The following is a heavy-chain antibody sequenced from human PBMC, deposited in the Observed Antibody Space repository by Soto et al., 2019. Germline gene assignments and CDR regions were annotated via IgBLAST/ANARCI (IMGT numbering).Heavy chain of an antibody. D-gene: IGHD3-3*01. J-gene: IGHJ6*02. Sequence: SVKVSCKASGGTFSSYTISWVRQAPGQGLEWMGRIIPILGIANYAQKFQGRVTITADESTSTAYMELSSLRSEDTAVYYCARGYDFWGGMDVWGQGTTVTVSS. CDR1: GGTFSSYT. CDR2: IIPILGIA. CDR3: ARGYDFWGGMDV. V-gene: IGHV1-69*02.